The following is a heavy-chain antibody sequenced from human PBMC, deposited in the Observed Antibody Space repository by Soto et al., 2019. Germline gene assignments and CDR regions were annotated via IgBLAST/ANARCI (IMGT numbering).Heavy chain of an antibody. J-gene: IGHJ6*02. Sequence: GESLKISXKGSGYSFTSYWIGWVRQMPGKGLEWVGIIYPGDSDTRYSPSFQGQVTISADKSISTAYLQWSSLKASDTAMYYCAGGGVRGVITRTRDYYGMDVWGQGTTVTVSS. CDR2: IYPGDSDT. V-gene: IGHV5-51*01. D-gene: IGHD3-10*01. CDR1: GYSFTSYW. CDR3: AGGGVRGVITRTRDYYGMDV.